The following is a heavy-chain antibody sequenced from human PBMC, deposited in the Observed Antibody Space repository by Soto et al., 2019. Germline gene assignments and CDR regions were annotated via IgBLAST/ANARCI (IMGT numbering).Heavy chain of an antibody. CDR3: ARENWEYGVDV. CDR2: ISAYNGNT. Sequence: SXKVSYKASGYTXSSYGMRGVRQAPGQGLEWMGWISAYNGNTNYAQKLQGRVTMTTETSTTTAYMDLMSLRSDDTAVYYCARENWEYGVDVWGQGTTVTVSS. V-gene: IGHV1-18*04. D-gene: IGHD7-27*01. J-gene: IGHJ6*02. CDR1: GYTXSSYG.